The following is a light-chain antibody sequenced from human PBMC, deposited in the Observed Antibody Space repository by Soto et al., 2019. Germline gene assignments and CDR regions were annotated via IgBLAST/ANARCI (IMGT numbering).Light chain of an antibody. V-gene: IGKV4-1*01. CDR2: WAS. J-gene: IGKJ2*01. Sequence: DIVMTQSPDSLAVSLGERATINCKSSQNVLYSTNNKNYLAWYQQTSGQPPKLLIYWASTRESGVPDRFSGSGSGTDFTLTISSLQAEDVAVYYCQQYYSNPPTFGQGTKLEIK. CDR1: QNVLYSTNNKNY. CDR3: QQYYSNPPT.